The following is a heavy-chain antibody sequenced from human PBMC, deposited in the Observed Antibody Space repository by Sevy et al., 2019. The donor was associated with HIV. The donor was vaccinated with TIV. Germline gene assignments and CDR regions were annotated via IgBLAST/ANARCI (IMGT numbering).Heavy chain of an antibody. CDR3: VRDRLLSLLDF. D-gene: IGHD2-21*01. J-gene: IGHJ4*02. CDR1: RFNFSNYA. Sequence: GGSLRLSCAASRFNFSNYAMHWVHQAPGKALEWVALILHDGSNEHYADSVKGRFTISRDNSQNTVYLQMNSLRPEDTAVYYCVRDRLLSLLDFWGQGTLVTVSS. CDR2: ILHDGSNE. V-gene: IGHV3-30*04.